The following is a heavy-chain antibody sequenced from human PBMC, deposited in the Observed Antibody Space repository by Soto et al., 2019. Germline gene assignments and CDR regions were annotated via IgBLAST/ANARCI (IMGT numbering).Heavy chain of an antibody. V-gene: IGHV3-48*02. D-gene: IGHD2-21*01. CDR1: GFTFSGYS. CDR3: VRDRAYAFDI. CDR2: ITISSSGV. J-gene: IGHJ3*02. Sequence: HPGGSLRLSCAAAGFTFSGYSMNWVRQAPGKGLEWISYITISSSGVLYVDSVRGRFTISRDDAKNSLYLQMSSLRDEDTAVYYCVRDRAYAFDIWGQGTMVTVSS.